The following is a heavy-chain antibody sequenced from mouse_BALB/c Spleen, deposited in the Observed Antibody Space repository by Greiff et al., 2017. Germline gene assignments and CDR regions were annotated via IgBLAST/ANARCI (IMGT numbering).Heavy chain of an antibody. J-gene: IGHJ1*01. CDR3: ARRGYGYSLDV. D-gene: IGHD2-2*01. V-gene: IGHV5-17*02. Sequence: EVHVVESGGGLLQPGGSRKLSCAASGLPFSSFGMPWVRQAPEKGLEWVADISSGSSTSYYADTVKGRFTISRDNHKNTLFLQMTSLRSEDTAMYYCARRGYGYSLDVWGEGTTVTVSS. CDR2: ISSGSSTS. CDR1: GLPFSSFG.